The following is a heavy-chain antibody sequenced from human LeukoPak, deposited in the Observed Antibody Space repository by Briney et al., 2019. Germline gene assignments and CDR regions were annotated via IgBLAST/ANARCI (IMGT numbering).Heavy chain of an antibody. V-gene: IGHV3-23*01. CDR3: AKGGCSGGSCYSDYYYYGMDV. D-gene: IGHD2-15*01. CDR1: GFTFSNYA. J-gene: IGHJ6*02. CDR2: ITNSGGVT. Sequence: PGGSLRLSCAASGFTFSNYAMSWVRQAPGRGLEWVSAITNSGGVTSYADSVMGRFTISIDNSKNTLFPQMNSLRAEDTAVYYCAKGGCSGGSCYSDYYYYGMDVWGQGTTVTVSS.